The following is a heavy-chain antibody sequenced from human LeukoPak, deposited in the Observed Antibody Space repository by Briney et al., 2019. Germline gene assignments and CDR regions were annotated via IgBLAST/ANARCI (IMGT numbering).Heavy chain of an antibody. CDR1: GGSISSSSYY. Sequence: SETLSLTCTVSGGSISSSSYYWGWIRQPPGKGLEWIGCIYYSGSTYYNPSLKSRVTISVDTSKNQFSLKLGSVTAADTAVYYCARHYGGWRTFDYWGQGTLVTVSS. CDR2: IYYSGST. CDR3: ARHYGGWRTFDY. V-gene: IGHV4-39*01. D-gene: IGHD6-19*01. J-gene: IGHJ4*02.